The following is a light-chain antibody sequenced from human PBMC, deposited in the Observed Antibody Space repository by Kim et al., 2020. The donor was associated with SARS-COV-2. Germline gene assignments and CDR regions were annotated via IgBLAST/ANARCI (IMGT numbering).Light chain of an antibody. CDR1: SCDIGNSNT. CDR2: DVS. CDR3: SSTSNRLDYV. V-gene: IGLV2-14*03. J-gene: IGLJ1*01. Sequence: GQSITISCYGTSCDIGNSNTVSWYQQHSDKAPRLIIYDVSYRPSGVSTRFSGSKSGNLASLTISGLQSADEAEYFCSSTSNRLDYVFGTGTKVTVL.